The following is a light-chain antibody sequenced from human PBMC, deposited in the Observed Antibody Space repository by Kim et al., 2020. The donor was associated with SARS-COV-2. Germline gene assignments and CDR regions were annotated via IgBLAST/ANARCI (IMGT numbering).Light chain of an antibody. J-gene: IGLJ1*01. Sequence: QSALTQPASVSRSPGQSITISCTGTSSDVGGYNYVSWYQQHPDKAPKLMIYDVSNRPSGISNRFSGSKSGNTASLTISGLQAEDEADYYCSSYTSSSTLVFGTGTKVTVL. V-gene: IGLV2-14*03. CDR3: SSYTSSSTLV. CDR1: SSDVGGYNY. CDR2: DVS.